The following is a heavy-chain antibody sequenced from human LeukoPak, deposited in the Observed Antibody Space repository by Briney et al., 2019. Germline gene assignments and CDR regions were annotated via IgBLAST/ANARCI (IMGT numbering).Heavy chain of an antibody. Sequence: PSETLSLTCTVSGGSISSGSYYWSWIRQPAGEGLEWIGRIYTSGSTNYNPSLKSRVAMSVDTSKSQFSLKLNYMTAADTALYYCARGYYGGAVDSWGQGILVIVSS. CDR2: IYTSGST. CDR3: ARGYYGGAVDS. D-gene: IGHD3-16*01. J-gene: IGHJ4*02. V-gene: IGHV4-61*02. CDR1: GGSISSGSYY.